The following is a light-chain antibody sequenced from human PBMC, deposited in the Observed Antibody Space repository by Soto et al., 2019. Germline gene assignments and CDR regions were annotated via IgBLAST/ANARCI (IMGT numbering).Light chain of an antibody. J-gene: IGKJ2*01. V-gene: IGKV3-20*01. CDR2: GAS. CDR3: QQYATSPVYT. CDR1: QSVSSSY. Sequence: EIVLTQSPGTLSLSPGERATLSCRASQSVSSSYLAWYQQKPGQAPRLLIYGASSSATGIPDRFSGSGSGTAFTLTISRLEPEDFAVYDCQQYATSPVYTFGQGTKLEIK.